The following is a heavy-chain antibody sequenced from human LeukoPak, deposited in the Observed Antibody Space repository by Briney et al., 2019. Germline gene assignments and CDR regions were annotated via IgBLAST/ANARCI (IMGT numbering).Heavy chain of an antibody. J-gene: IGHJ5*02. Sequence: QAGGSLRLSCAASGFTFSSYSMNWVRQAPGKGLEWVSYISSSSSTIYYADSVKGRFTISRDNAKNSLYLQMNSLRAEDTAVYYCARDGHVGVVAAMEVPFDPWGQGTLVTVSS. D-gene: IGHD2-15*01. V-gene: IGHV3-48*04. CDR1: GFTFSSYS. CDR3: ARDGHVGVVAAMEVPFDP. CDR2: ISSSSSTI.